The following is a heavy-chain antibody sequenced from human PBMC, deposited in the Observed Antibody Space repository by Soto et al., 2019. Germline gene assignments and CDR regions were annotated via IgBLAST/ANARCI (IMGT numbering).Heavy chain of an antibody. CDR1: GFSFSNVW. D-gene: IGHD2-15*01. V-gene: IGHV3-15*01. CDR3: DTYTTQTFCDGGACYSVQRKIHDS. J-gene: IGHJ4*02. Sequence: EVQLVESGGGLVKPGGSLTLSCAASGFSFSNVWMSWVRQAPGKGLEWVGNIKSKSVGGTTDYTAPVKCRFTISRDDSKDTLYLQMNSLKTEDKAVYYCDTYTTQTFCDGGACYSVQRKIHDSWGQRILVTVSS. CDR2: IKSKSVGGTT.